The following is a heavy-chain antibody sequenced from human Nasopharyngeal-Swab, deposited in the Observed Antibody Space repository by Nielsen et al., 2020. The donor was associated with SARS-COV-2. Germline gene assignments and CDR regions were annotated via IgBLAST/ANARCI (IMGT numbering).Heavy chain of an antibody. V-gene: IGHV3-48*03. CDR1: GFTFSSYE. Sequence: GGSLRLSCAASGFTFSSYEMNWVRQAPGKGLEWVSYISSSGSTIYYADSVKGRFTISRDNAKNTVYLQMNSLRGEDTAVYYCTRVDVHDAFDMWGQGTMVTVSS. CDR3: TRVDVHDAFDM. J-gene: IGHJ3*02. CDR2: ISSSGSTI. D-gene: IGHD3-16*01.